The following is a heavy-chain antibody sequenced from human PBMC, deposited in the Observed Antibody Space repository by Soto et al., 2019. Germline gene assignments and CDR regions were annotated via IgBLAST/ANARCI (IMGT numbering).Heavy chain of an antibody. V-gene: IGHV4-39*02. CDR3: ARVPDR. J-gene: IGHJ5*02. CDR1: GDSISSSKYY. CDR2: IYYSGSP. D-gene: IGHD2-2*01. Sequence: PSETLSLTCTFSGDSISSSKYYWGWIRQPPGKGLEWIGSIYYSGSPYYNSSLKSRVTISVDTSKNHFSLKLSSMTAADTAVYYCARVPDRWGQGTLVTVSS.